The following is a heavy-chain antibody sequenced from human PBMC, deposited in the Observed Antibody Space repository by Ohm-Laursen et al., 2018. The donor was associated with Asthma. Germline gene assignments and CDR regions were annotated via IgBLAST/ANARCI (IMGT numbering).Heavy chain of an antibody. J-gene: IGHJ4*02. D-gene: IGHD2-15*01. CDR3: ARGIGCSGGSCYPFDH. V-gene: IGHV4-39*01. Sequence: GTLSLTCIVSGGSIDRSNYYWGWIRQPPGKGLEWIGSIYYSGSTYYNPSLKSRVTISVDTSKNQFSLKLTSVTAADTAVYYCARGIGCSGGSCYPFDHWGQGTLVTVSS. CDR1: GGSIDRSNYY. CDR2: IYYSGST.